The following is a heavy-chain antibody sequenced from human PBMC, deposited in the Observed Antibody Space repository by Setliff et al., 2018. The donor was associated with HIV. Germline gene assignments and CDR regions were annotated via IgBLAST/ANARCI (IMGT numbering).Heavy chain of an antibody. V-gene: IGHV1-69*05. CDR3: ATILDGLRHFEN. CDR2: IIPIVGTA. D-gene: IGHD3-16*01. J-gene: IGHJ4*02. CDR1: GGTFSSYA. Sequence: SVKVSCKASGGTFSSYAISWVRQAPGQGLEWMGGIIPIVGTANYAQKFQGRVTITTDESTSTAYMELSSLRSEDTAVYYCATILDGLRHFENWGQGTLVTVSS.